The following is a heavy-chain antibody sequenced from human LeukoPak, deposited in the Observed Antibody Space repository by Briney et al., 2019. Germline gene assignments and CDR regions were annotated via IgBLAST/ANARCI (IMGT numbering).Heavy chain of an antibody. CDR2: IYYSGNT. V-gene: IGHV4-61*05. J-gene: IGHJ4*02. D-gene: IGHD3-10*01. Sequence: SGTLSLTCTVSGVSISSSNSYWGWIRQPPGKGLECLGYIYYSGNTNYNPSLKSRVTISVDTSKNQFSLKLTSVTAADTAVYYCARASPEENYYGSETLGYWGQGTLVTVSS. CDR3: ARASPEENYYGSETLGY. CDR1: GVSISSSNSY.